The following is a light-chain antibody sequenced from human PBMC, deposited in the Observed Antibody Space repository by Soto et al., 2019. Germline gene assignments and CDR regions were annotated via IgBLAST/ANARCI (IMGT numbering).Light chain of an antibody. Sequence: QTVVTQPASVSGSPGQSITISCTATSSDVGSYNLLSWYQQHPGKAPRLMIYEVNKRPSGVSNRFSGSKSGNTASLTISGLQAEDEADYYCLSYTRSVVFGGGTKLTVL. V-gene: IGLV2-23*02. CDR1: SSDVGSYNL. CDR3: LSYTRSVV. J-gene: IGLJ2*01. CDR2: EVN.